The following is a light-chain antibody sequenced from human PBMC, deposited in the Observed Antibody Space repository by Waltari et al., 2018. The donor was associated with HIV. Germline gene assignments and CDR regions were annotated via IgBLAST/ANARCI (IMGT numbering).Light chain of an antibody. CDR2: WAS. CDR1: QSLLYGSNNKNY. Sequence: DVVMTQSPDSRTVSVGERATLNCKSSQSLLYGSNNKNYLAWYQQRPGHRPKLLIYWASTRQSGVPDRFSGSGSGTDFSLTISSLQAEDVAVYYCQQYYLVPYTFGQGTKLEIK. J-gene: IGKJ2*01. V-gene: IGKV4-1*01. CDR3: QQYYLVPYT.